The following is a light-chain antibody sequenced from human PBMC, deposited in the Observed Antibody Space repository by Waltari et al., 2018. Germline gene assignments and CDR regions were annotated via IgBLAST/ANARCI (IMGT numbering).Light chain of an antibody. CDR3: QQRFTWPSIT. Sequence: EIVLTQSPATLSLSPGERATLSCRTSQSVNSYLAWYQHKPGQAPRLLIYDASNRATGIPARFSGSGAGTDFTLTISSLEPDDFALYYCQQRFTWPSITFGQWTRLEIK. J-gene: IGKJ5*01. V-gene: IGKV3-11*01. CDR1: QSVNSY. CDR2: DAS.